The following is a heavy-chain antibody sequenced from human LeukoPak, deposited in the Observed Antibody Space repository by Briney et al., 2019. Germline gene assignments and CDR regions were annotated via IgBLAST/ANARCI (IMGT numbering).Heavy chain of an antibody. CDR1: GGSFSGYY. CDR3: ARVETLGYCSSTSRQSYWYFDL. V-gene: IGHV4-34*01. CDR2: INHSGST. Sequence: SETLSLTCAVYGGSFSGYYWSWIRQPPGKGLEGIGEINHSGSTNYNPSLKSRVTISVDKSKNQFSLKLSSVTAADTAVYYCARVETLGYCSSTSRQSYWYFDLWGRGTLVTVSS. J-gene: IGHJ2*01. D-gene: IGHD2-2*01.